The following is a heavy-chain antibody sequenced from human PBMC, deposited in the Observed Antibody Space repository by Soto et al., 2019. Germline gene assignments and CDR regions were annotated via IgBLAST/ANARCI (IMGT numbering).Heavy chain of an antibody. J-gene: IGHJ4*02. Sequence: QVQVVESGGGLVKPGGSLRLSCAASGFTFSDYYMNWIRQAPGKGLEWVSYISSSDYTKYADSVKGRFTISRDNAKSSLYLQMNSLRAEDTAVYYCARGGVRGTTSRGQVYNWGQGTLVTVSS. CDR1: GFTFSDYY. CDR3: ARGGVRGTTSRGQVYN. V-gene: IGHV3-11*06. CDR2: ISSSDYT. D-gene: IGHD1-7*01.